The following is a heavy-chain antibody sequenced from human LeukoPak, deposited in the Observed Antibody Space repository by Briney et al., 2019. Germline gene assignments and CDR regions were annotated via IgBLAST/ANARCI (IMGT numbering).Heavy chain of an antibody. Sequence: GGSLRLSCAASGFTFSSYGMHWVRQAPGKGLEWVAFIRYDGSNKYYADSVKGRFTISRDNSKNTLYLQMNSLRAEDTAVYYCAEHPFGEFGSIDYWGQGTLVTVSS. CDR1: GFTFSSYG. D-gene: IGHD3-10*01. J-gene: IGHJ4*02. CDR3: AEHPFGEFGSIDY. CDR2: IRYDGSNK. V-gene: IGHV3-30*02.